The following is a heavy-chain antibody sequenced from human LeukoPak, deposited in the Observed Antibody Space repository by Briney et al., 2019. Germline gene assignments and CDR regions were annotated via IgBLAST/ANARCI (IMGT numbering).Heavy chain of an antibody. D-gene: IGHD1/OR15-1a*01. V-gene: IGHV3-15*01. Sequence: PGGSLRLSCAASGFEFIDAWMSWVRQAPGKGLEWVGRLKSKAAGGTTDYSAPVKGRFTISRDDSKNTFYLQMNSLQTEDTAVYFCSWEQDASLGRRLSSWGQGTLVTVAS. CDR3: SWEQDASLGRRLSS. CDR1: GFEFIDAW. J-gene: IGHJ4*02. CDR2: LKSKAAGGTT.